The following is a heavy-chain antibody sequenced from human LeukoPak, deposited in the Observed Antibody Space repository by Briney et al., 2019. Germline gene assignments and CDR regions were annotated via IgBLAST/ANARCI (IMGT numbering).Heavy chain of an antibody. CDR3: ARVGPGFDAFDI. CDR2: IYYSGST. Sequence: SETLSLTCTVSGGSISSYYWSCIRQPPGKGLEWVGYIYYSGSTNYNPSLKSRVTISVDTSKNQFYLKLSSVTAADTAVYYCARVGPGFDAFDIWGQGTMVTVSS. J-gene: IGHJ3*02. V-gene: IGHV4-59*01. CDR1: GGSISSYY.